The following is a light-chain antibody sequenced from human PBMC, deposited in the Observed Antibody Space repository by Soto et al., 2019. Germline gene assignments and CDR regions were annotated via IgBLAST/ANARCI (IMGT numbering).Light chain of an antibody. CDR1: QSISTY. J-gene: IGKJ2*01. CDR2: AAS. Sequence: DIQMTQSPSSLSASVGDRVTITCRASQSISTYLNWYQQKPGKAPELLVYAASSLQSGVPSRFIGSGSGSDFTLTISGLQPADFATFYCQQSYSTPFTFGQGTKLEIK. CDR3: QQSYSTPFT. V-gene: IGKV1-39*01.